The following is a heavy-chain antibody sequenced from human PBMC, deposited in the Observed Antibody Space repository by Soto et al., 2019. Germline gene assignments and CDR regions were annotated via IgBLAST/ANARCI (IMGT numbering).Heavy chain of an antibody. Sequence: VASVKVSCKASGGTFSSYTISWVRQAPGQGLEWMGRIIPILGIANYAQKFQGRVTITADKSTSTAYMELSSLRSEDTAVYYCASLYCSGGSCYSSRGWGQGTLVTVSS. CDR3: ASLYCSGGSCYSSRG. D-gene: IGHD2-15*01. J-gene: IGHJ4*02. V-gene: IGHV1-69*02. CDR1: GGTFSSYT. CDR2: IIPILGIA.